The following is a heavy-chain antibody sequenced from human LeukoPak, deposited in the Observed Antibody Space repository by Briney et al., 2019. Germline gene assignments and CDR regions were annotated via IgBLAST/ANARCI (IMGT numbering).Heavy chain of an antibody. J-gene: IGHJ4*02. CDR2: ISWNSGSI. D-gene: IGHD3-10*01. CDR1: GFTFDDYA. CDR3: ASGGYSPRY. Sequence: GGSLRLSCAASGFTFDDYAMHWVRQAPGKGLEWVSGISWNSGSIGYADSVKGRFTISRDNAKNSLYLQMNSLRAEDTAVYYCASGGYSPRYWGQGTLVTVSS. V-gene: IGHV3-9*01.